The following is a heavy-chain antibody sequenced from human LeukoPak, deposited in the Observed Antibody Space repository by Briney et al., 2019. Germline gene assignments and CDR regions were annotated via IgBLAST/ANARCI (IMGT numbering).Heavy chain of an antibody. V-gene: IGHV4-59*01. D-gene: IGHD6-19*01. CDR3: ARVDSSDWYDDY. CDR2: IYYSGST. Sequence: SETLSLTCTVSGGSISSYYWSWIRQPPGKGLEWIGYIYYSGSTNYNPSLKSRVTISVDTSKNQFSLKLSSVTAADTAVYYCARVDSSDWYDDYWGQGTLVTVSS. J-gene: IGHJ4*02. CDR1: GGSISSYY.